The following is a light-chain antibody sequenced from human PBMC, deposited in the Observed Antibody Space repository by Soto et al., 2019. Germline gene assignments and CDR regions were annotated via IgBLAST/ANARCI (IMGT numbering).Light chain of an antibody. J-gene: IGKJ1*01. CDR2: WAS. CDR3: HQYYCNSWA. CDR1: QSLLYSPNNRNY. Sequence: DVVMTQSPDSLAVSLGGRATISCKSSQSLLYSPNNRNYLAWYQHKPGQPPKLLIYWASIRESGVPDRFSGSGSCTDFTRTISSLQAEGVAIYDWHQYYCNSWAFGQGTKVDIK. V-gene: IGKV4-1*01.